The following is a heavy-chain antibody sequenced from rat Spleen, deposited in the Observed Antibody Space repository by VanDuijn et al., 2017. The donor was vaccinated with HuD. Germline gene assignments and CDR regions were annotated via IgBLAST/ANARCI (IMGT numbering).Heavy chain of an antibody. Sequence: QVQLKESGPGLVQPSQTLSLTCTVSGFSLTSNGVSWVRQPPGKGLEWIAAISSNGSTYYNSALTSRLSISRDTSKSQVFLKMNSLQTDDTGTYYCTRDRDYVYNGDWGQGVMVTVSS. D-gene: IGHD1-6*01. CDR1: GFSLTSNG. CDR3: TRDRDYVYNGD. CDR2: ISSNGST. V-gene: IGHV2S12*01. J-gene: IGHJ2*01.